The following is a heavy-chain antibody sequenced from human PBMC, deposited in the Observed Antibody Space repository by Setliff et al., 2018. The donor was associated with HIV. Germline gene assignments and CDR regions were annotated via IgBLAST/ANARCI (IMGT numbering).Heavy chain of an antibody. V-gene: IGHV1-18*01. D-gene: IGHD1-26*01. J-gene: IGHJ6*02. CDR1: GYTFTTYG. Sequence: VASVKVSCKPSGYTFTTYGLSWVRQAPGQGLEWMGWISTYSDETSYSQNLQGRLTMTTDTSTGTAYMELRSLRSEDTAVYYCARGPYSGSYYYYGMDVWGQGTSVTVSS. CDR2: ISTYSDET. CDR3: ARGPYSGSYYYYGMDV.